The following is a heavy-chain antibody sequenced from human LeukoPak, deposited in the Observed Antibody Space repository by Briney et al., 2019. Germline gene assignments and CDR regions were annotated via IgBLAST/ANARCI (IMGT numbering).Heavy chain of an antibody. D-gene: IGHD3-16*02. CDR1: GGSISSYY. CDR3: ARDGMDYVWGSYRYFDY. V-gene: IGHV4-4*07. Sequence: TSETLSLTCTVSGGSISSYYWSWIRQPAGKGLEWIGRIYTSGSTNYNPSLKSRVTMSVDTSKNQFSLKLSSVTAADTAVYYCARDGMDYVWGSYRYFDYWGQGTLVTVSS. CDR2: IYTSGST. J-gene: IGHJ4*02.